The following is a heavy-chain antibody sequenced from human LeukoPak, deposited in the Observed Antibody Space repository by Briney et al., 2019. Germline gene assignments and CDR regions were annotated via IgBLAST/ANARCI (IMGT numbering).Heavy chain of an antibody. Sequence: PSQTLSLTCTVSGGSISSGSYYWSWIRQPAGKGLEWIGRIYTSGSTNYNPSLKSRVTISVDTSKNQFSLKLSSVTAADTAVYYCARAPGTFWSGYYGINFDYWGQGTLVTVSS. CDR1: GGSISSGSYY. D-gene: IGHD3-3*01. CDR2: IYTSGST. V-gene: IGHV4-61*02. J-gene: IGHJ4*02. CDR3: ARAPGTFWSGYYGINFDY.